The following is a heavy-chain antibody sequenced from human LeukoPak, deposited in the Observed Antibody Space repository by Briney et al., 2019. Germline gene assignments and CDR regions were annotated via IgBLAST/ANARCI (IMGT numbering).Heavy chain of an antibody. D-gene: IGHD2-15*01. J-gene: IGHJ4*02. Sequence: SETLSLTCTVSGASITSSNYYWLWLRQPPGKGLEWIVSIYYTGITYYNLSLKSRVTISVDTSKNQFSLKLSSVTAADTAVYYCARRFLPQRGGSWPGIFDYWGQGTLVTVSS. V-gene: IGHV4-39*07. CDR2: IYYTGIT. CDR1: GASITSSNYY. CDR3: ARRFLPQRGGSWPGIFDY.